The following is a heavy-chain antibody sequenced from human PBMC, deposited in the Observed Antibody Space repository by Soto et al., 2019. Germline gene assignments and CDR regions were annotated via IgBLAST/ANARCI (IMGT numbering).Heavy chain of an antibody. D-gene: IGHD3-10*01. J-gene: IGHJ4*02. CDR3: IKDAPNGSIDD. CDR2: VSPTGDTV. Sequence: VQVVASGGGLVQPGRSLRLSCAVSGFRFEQYVMHWVRQAPGKGLECVSTVSPTGDTVAYADSVEGRFTVSRDNAKNPLYLQMNSLKGDDTAFYYCIKDAPNGSIDDWGQGTLVTVSS. V-gene: IGHV3-9*01. CDR1: GFRFEQYV.